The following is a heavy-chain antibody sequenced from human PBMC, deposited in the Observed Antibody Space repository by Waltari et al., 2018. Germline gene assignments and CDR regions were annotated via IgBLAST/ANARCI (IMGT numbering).Heavy chain of an antibody. D-gene: IGHD3-10*01. J-gene: IGHJ4*02. CDR1: GFSLSTSGMC. CDR3: ARIRVVQEVNELDY. V-gene: IGHV2-70*15. Sequence: QVTLRESGPALVKPTQTLTLTCTFSGFSLSTSGMCVSWIRQPPGKALEWLARIDWDDDKYYSTSLKTRLTISKDTSKNQVVLTMTNMDPVDTATYYCARIRVVQEVNELDYWGQGTLVTVSS. CDR2: IDWDDDK.